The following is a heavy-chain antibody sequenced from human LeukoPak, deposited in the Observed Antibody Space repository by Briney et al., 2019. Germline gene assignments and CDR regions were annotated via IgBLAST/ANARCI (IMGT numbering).Heavy chain of an antibody. CDR2: INHSGST. D-gene: IGHD6-13*01. CDR3: ARGYTRGTYSSRPPFDY. V-gene: IGHV4-34*01. CDR1: GGSFSGYY. J-gene: IGHJ4*02. Sequence: PSETLSLTCAVYGGSFSGYYWSWIRQPPGKGLEWIGEINHSGSTNYNPSLKSRVTISVDTSKNQFSLKLSSVTAADTAVYYCARGYTRGTYSSRPPFDYWGQGTLVTVSS.